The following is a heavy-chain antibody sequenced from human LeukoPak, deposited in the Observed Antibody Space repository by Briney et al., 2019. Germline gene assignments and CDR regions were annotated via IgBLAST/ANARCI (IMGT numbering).Heavy chain of an antibody. CDR3: ARDRRYYYDSSGYYYYYYMDV. Sequence: SETLSLTCTVAGGSISSYYWSWIRQPAGKGLEWIGRIYTSGSTNYNPSLKSRVTMLVDTSKNQFSLKLSSVTAADTAVYYCARDRRYYYDSSGYYYYYYMDVWGKGTTVTVSS. J-gene: IGHJ6*03. CDR2: IYTSGST. CDR1: GGSISSYY. D-gene: IGHD3-22*01. V-gene: IGHV4-4*07.